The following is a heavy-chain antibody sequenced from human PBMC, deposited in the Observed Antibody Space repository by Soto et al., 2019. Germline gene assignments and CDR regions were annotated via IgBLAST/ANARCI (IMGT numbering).Heavy chain of an antibody. CDR1: GGSTDSLY. D-gene: IGHD3-3*01. CDR3: ARQGYYDLLSGYYLFDY. V-gene: IGHV4-59*08. Sequence: QVQLQESGPGLVKPSETLFVTCTVSGGSTDSLYWSWVRQPPGKGLEWIGYVSYSGSTTYNPSLKSGVIVSIDTSKNQFSLKLTSVTAADTAVYYCARQGYYDLLSGYYLFDYWGQGILVTVSS. CDR2: VSYSGST. J-gene: IGHJ4*02.